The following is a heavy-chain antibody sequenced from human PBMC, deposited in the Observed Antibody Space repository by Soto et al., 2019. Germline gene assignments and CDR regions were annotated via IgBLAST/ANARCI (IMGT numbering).Heavy chain of an antibody. D-gene: IGHD3-10*01. CDR1: GYSFTSYW. J-gene: IGHJ3*02. Sequence: GESLKISCKGSGYSFTSYWIGWVRQMPGKGLEWMGIIYPGDSDTRYSPSFQGQVTISADKSISTAYLQWSSLKASDTAMYYCARPRDPSNYGSGSYHAFDIWGQGTMVTVSS. CDR3: ARPRDPSNYGSGSYHAFDI. V-gene: IGHV5-51*01. CDR2: IYPGDSDT.